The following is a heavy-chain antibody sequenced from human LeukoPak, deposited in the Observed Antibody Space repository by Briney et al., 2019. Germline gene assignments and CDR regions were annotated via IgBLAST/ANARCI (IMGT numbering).Heavy chain of an antibody. J-gene: IGHJ4*02. CDR1: GGSFSGYY. V-gene: IGHV4-34*01. CDR2: INHSGST. CDR3: AKVRVRYSNTPYYFDY. D-gene: IGHD4-11*01. Sequence: PSETLSLTCAVYGGSFSGYYWSWIRQPPGKGLEWIGEINHSGSTNYNPSLKSRVTISVDTSKNQFSLKLSSVTAADTAVYYCAKVRVRYSNTPYYFDYWGRGTLVTVSS.